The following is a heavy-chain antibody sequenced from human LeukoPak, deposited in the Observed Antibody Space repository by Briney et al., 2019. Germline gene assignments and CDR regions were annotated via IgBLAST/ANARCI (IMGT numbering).Heavy chain of an antibody. J-gene: IGHJ4*02. CDR2: INPSGGST. V-gene: IGHV1-46*01. Sequence: ASVKVSCKASGYTFTSYYMHWVRQAPGQGLEWMGIINPSGGSTTYAQKFRGRLTMTRDTSTSTVYMELSSLRSEDTAVYYCARPQGAYCGGDCYLDYWGQGTLVTVSS. CDR3: ARPQGAYCGGDCYLDY. CDR1: GYTFTSYY. D-gene: IGHD2-21*02.